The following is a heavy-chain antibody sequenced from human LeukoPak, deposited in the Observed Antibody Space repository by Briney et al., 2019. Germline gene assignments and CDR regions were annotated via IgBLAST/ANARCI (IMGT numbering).Heavy chain of an antibody. Sequence: GGSLRLSCAASGFTFSSYSMHWVRQAPGKGLEWVAVISYDGSNKYYADSVKGRFTISRDNSKNTLYLQMNSLRAEDTALYYCARAAYVVAASFDYWGQGTLVTVSS. CDR3: ARAAYVVAASFDY. J-gene: IGHJ4*02. CDR2: ISYDGSNK. D-gene: IGHD2-15*01. V-gene: IGHV3-30-3*01. CDR1: GFTFSSYS.